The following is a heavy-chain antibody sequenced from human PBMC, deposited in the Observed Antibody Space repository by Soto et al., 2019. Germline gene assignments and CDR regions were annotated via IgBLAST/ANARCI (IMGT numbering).Heavy chain of an antibody. CDR1: GGSISSGGYY. CDR3: ARVGGINWFDP. J-gene: IGHJ5*02. Sequence: QVQLQESGPGLVKPSQTLSLTCTVSGGSISSGGYYWSWIRQHPGKGLEWIGYIYYSGSTYYNPSRKGRXTXSXXTSKNQFSLKLSSVTAADTAVYYCARVGGINWFDPWGQGTLVTVSS. V-gene: IGHV4-31*03. D-gene: IGHD3-16*01. CDR2: IYYSGST.